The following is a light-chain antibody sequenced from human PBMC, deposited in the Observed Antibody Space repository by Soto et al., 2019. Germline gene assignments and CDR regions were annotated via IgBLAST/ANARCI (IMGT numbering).Light chain of an antibody. J-gene: IGLJ1*01. CDR2: EVR. V-gene: IGLV2-14*01. CDR3: SSSGGSPTYV. CDR1: SSDVGGFNY. Sequence: QSALTQPASVSGSPGQSITISCTGTSSDVGGFNYVSWYQLHPGKAPKLMIYEVRNRPSGVSNRFSGSKSGNTASLTISGLQAEDEADYYCSSSGGSPTYVFGTGTKLTVL.